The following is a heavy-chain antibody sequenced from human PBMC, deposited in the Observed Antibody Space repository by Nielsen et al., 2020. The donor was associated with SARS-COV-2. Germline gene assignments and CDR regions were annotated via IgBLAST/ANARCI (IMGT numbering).Heavy chain of an antibody. CDR1: GFTFSAYA. D-gene: IGHD4-23*01. Sequence: GGSLRLSCAASGFTFSAYAMTWVRQAPGKGLEWVSAISGRGGSTYYADSVKGRFTISRDGYESTLYLQMNSLRVEDTAVYHCARSALVETGFWGQGTQVTVSS. CDR2: ISGRGGST. CDR3: ARSALVETGF. V-gene: IGHV3-23*01. J-gene: IGHJ4*02.